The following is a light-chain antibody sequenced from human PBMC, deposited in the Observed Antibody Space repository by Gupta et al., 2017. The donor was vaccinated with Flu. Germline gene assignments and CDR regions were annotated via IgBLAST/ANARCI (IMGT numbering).Light chain of an antibody. J-gene: IGLJ1*01. V-gene: IGLV3-21*02. CDR3: QGWDNSSDHSYV. CDR1: NIGDKS. CDR2: GDS. Sequence: SYVLPHPPSLSVAPGRTATITCGGDNIGDKSVHWYQQKPGQAPVLVVFGDSGRPSGIPARFSGSNSGSTATLTISRVEAGDEADYYCQGWDNSSDHSYVFGRGTQVTVL.